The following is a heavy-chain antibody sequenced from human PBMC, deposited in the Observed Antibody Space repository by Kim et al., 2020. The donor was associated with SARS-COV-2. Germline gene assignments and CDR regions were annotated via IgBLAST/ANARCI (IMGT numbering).Heavy chain of an antibody. D-gene: IGHD3-3*01. Sequence: SLKSRVTRSVDTSKNQFSLKLSSVTAADTAVYYCATDDFWSGYYPYGMDVWGQGTTVTVSS. V-gene: IGHV4-34*01. J-gene: IGHJ6*02. CDR3: ATDDFWSGYYPYGMDV.